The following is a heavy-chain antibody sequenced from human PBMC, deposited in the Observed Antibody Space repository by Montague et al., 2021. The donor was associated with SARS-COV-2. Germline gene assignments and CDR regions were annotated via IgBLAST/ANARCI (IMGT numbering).Heavy chain of an antibody. D-gene: IGHD3-10*01. Sequence: SETLSLTCTVSRDSISSHNYFWAWIRQPPGKGLEWIGSVDYSGLTYYNPSLKSRVTISVDTSKKQFSLKVNSVTAADTAVYYCAKDGEAPGWGTLDYWGQGTMVTVSS. CDR1: RDSISSHNYF. CDR2: VDYSGLT. J-gene: IGHJ3*01. V-gene: IGHV4-39*07. CDR3: AKDGEAPGWGTLDY.